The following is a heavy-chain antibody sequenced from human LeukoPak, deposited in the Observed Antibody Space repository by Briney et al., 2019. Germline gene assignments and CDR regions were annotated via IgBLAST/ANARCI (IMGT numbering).Heavy chain of an antibody. J-gene: IGHJ4*02. Sequence: SETLSLTCTVSGGSISSYYWSWIRQPPGKGLEWIGYIYYSGSTNYNPSLKSRVTISVDTPKNQFSLKLSSVTAADTAVYYCARRYCSSTSCYYFDYWGQGTLVTVSS. CDR1: GGSISSYY. CDR2: IYYSGST. CDR3: ARRYCSSTSCYYFDY. D-gene: IGHD2-2*01. V-gene: IGHV4-59*08.